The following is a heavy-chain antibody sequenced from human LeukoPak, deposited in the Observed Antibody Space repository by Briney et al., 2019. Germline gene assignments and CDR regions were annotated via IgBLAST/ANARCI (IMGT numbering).Heavy chain of an antibody. Sequence: GGSLRLSCAASGFRFSSYGMHWVRQAPGKGLEWVAVISYDGWSIFYADSVKGRFTISRDNSKSTLFLQMNSLRGDDTAVYYCAKDPYDGGNSGAFDYWGQGTLVTVSS. CDR1: GFRFSSYG. CDR3: AKDPYDGGNSGAFDY. V-gene: IGHV3-30*18. CDR2: ISYDGWSI. J-gene: IGHJ4*02. D-gene: IGHD4-23*01.